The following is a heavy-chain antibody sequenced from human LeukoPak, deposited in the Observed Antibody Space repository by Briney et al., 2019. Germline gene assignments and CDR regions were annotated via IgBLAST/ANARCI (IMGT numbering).Heavy chain of an antibody. V-gene: IGHV4-59*01. CDR2: IFYSGST. CDR1: GGSITNYY. Sequence: SETLSLTCTVSGGSITNYYCSWLRQPPSKGLSWIGYIFYSGSTHYSPSLQSRVTISGDTSKNQFSLKLTSVTAADTAVYYCARDLYGGNSESYWGQGTLVTVSS. CDR3: ARDLYGGNSESY. J-gene: IGHJ4*02. D-gene: IGHD4-23*01.